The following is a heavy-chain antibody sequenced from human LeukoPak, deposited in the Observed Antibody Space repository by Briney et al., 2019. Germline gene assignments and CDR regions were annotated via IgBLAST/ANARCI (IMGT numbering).Heavy chain of an antibody. V-gene: IGHV4-34*01. CDR1: GGSFSGYY. D-gene: IGHD3-16*01. J-gene: IGHJ4*02. CDR3: AGGGDAPKAGDY. CDR2: INHSGST. Sequence: SETLSLTCAVYGGSFSGYYWSWIRQPPGKGLEWIGEINHSGSTNYNPSLKSRVTISVDTSKNQFSLKITDVTAADTAVYYCAGGGDAPKAGDYWGQGTLATVSS.